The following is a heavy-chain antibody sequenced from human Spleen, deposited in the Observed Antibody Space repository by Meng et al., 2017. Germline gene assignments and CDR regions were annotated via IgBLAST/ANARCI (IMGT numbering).Heavy chain of an antibody. CDR1: GGSISPSGYY. D-gene: IGHD2-21*01. V-gene: IGHV4-39*07. CDR3: ARVIDGYYFDY. J-gene: IGHJ4*02. Sequence: QPQLQESGPGLVKPSEALSLTCSVSGGSISPSGYYWGWIRQPPGKGLEWIGSIGHSGITYYTPSLKSRVTISIDKSKNQFSLKLYSVTAADTAVYFCARVIDGYYFDYWGEGTLVTVSS. CDR2: IGHSGIT.